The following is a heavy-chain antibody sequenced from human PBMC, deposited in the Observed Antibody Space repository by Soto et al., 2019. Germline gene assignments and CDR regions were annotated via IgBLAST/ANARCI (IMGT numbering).Heavy chain of an antibody. CDR3: ARDHGYGVDYYYNGMDV. V-gene: IGHV5-51*01. D-gene: IGHD5-12*01. CDR1: GYSFTSYW. J-gene: IGHJ6*02. CDR2: IYPGDSDT. Sequence: VESLKISCKGSGYSFTSYWIGWVRQMPGKGLEWMGIIYPGDSDTRYSPSFQGQVTISADKSKNQFSLKLNSVTAADTAVYYCARDHGYGVDYYYNGMDVWGQGTTVTVSS.